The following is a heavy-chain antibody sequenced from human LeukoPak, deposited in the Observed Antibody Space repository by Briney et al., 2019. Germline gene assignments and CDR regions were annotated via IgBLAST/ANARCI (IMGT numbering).Heavy chain of an antibody. CDR1: GYTFTSYG. D-gene: IGHD2-2*01. CDR2: MNPNSGDT. CDR3: ARGVVPAAMNYYMDV. V-gene: IGHV1-8*02. Sequence: ASVKVSCKASGYTFTSYGISWVRQAPGQGLEWMGWMNPNSGDTGYAQKFQGRVTMTRNTSISTAYMELSSLRSEDTAVYYCARGVVPAAMNYYMDVWGKGTTVTISS. J-gene: IGHJ6*03.